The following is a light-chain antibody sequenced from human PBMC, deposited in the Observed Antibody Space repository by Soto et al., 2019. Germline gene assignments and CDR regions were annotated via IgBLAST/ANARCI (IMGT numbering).Light chain of an antibody. CDR1: QSISSN. V-gene: IGKV1-39*01. J-gene: IGKJ4*01. Sequence: DIQMTQSPSSLSASVGDRVTITCRASQSISSNLNWYQQKPGKAPKLLIYAASSLQSGVPSRFRGSRSGTDFTLTISSLQPEDFATYYFQQSYSIPLTFGGGTEVEIK. CDR3: QQSYSIPLT. CDR2: AAS.